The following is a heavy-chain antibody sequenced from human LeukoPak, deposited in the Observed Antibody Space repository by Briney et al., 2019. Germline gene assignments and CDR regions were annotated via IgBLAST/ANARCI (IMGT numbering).Heavy chain of an antibody. J-gene: IGHJ6*03. D-gene: IGHD2-2*01. V-gene: IGHV4-30-4*08. CDR2: IYYSGST. Sequence: TLSLTCTVSGGSISSGDYYWSWIRQPPGKGLEWIGYIYYSGSTYYNPSLKSRVTISVDTSKNQFSLKLSSVTAADTAVYYCARESVVVPAAFQYYYYYYMDVWGKGTTVTVSS. CDR3: ARESVVVPAAFQYYYYYYMDV. CDR1: GGSISSGDYY.